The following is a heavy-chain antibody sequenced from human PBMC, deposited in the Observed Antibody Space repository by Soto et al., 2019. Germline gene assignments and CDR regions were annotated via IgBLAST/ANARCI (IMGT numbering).Heavy chain of an antibody. CDR1: GASVSNGY. D-gene: IGHD3-22*01. CDR2: MYFGGSF. V-gene: IGHV4-59*02. J-gene: IGHJ5*02. Sequence: SETLSLTCTVSGASVSNGYWSWIRQPPGKGLEWIGFMYFGGSFNYNPSLTGRVTISVETSKNQFSLELSSVTAADTAVYYCASIYDSSGYYYGNNWFDPWGQGTLVTVSS. CDR3: ASIYDSSGYYYGNNWFDP.